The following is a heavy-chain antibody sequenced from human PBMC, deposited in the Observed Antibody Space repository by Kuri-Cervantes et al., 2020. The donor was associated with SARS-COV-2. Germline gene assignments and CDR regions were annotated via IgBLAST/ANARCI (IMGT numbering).Heavy chain of an antibody. J-gene: IGHJ6*02. CDR1: GYTFTGYY. Sequence: ASVKVSCKASGYTFTGYYMHWVRQAPGQGLEWMGWINPNSGGTNYAQKFQGWVTMTRDTSISTAYMELSRLRSDDTAVYYCARSYSSGWYYYYGMDVWGQGNTVTVSS. V-gene: IGHV1-2*04. CDR2: INPNSGGT. CDR3: ARSYSSGWYYYYGMDV. D-gene: IGHD6-19*01.